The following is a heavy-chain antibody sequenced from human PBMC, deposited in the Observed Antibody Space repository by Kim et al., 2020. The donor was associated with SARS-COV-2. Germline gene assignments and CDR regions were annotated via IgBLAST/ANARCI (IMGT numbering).Heavy chain of an antibody. V-gene: IGHV3-48*02. D-gene: IGHD1-26*01. CDR1: GFTFSIYS. CDR2: ISSSSSTI. Sequence: GGSLRLSCAASGFTFSIYSMNWVRQAPGKGLEWVSYISSSSSTIYYADPVKGRSTISRDNAKNSLYLQMNSLRDEDTAVYYCARDTYGSYSFDCWGQGTLVTVSS. CDR3: ARDTYGSYSFDC. J-gene: IGHJ4*02.